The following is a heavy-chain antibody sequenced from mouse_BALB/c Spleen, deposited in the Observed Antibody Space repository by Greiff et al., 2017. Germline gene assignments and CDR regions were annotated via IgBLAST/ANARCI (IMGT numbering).Heavy chain of an antibody. J-gene: IGHJ2*01. V-gene: IGHV3-2*02. Sequence: EVMLVESGPGLVKPSQSLSLTCTVTGYSITSDYAWNWIRQFPGNKLEWMGYISYSGSTSYNPSLKSRISITRDTSKNQFFLQLNSVTTEDTATYYCARDPNFDYWGQGTTLTVSS. CDR3: ARDPNFDY. CDR2: ISYSGST. CDR1: GYSITSDYA.